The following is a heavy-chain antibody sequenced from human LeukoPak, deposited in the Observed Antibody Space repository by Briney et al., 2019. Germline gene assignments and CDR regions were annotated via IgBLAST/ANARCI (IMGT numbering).Heavy chain of an antibody. J-gene: IGHJ4*02. Sequence: SETLSLTCTVSGGSISSYYWSWIRQPPGKGLEWIGYIYHSGSTYYNPSLKSRVTISVDRSKNQFSLKLSSVTAADTAEYYCARGFGDSGSYSDYWGQGTLVTVSS. CDR3: ARGFGDSGSYSDY. D-gene: IGHD1-26*01. V-gene: IGHV4-59*12. CDR2: IYHSGST. CDR1: GGSISSYY.